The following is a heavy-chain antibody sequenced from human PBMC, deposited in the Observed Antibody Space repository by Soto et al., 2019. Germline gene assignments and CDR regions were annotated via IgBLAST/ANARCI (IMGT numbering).Heavy chain of an antibody. Sequence: GESLKISCKGFGYSFSSHWIGWVRQMPGMGLEWMGIIYPGDSDTRYSPSFQGQVTISVDKTISTAYVQWSSLKASDTAMYYCARRGSRFCSHVSCNPHYGMDVWGQGTTVTVSS. CDR1: GYSFSSHW. CDR3: ARRGSRFCSHVSCNPHYGMDV. CDR2: IYPGDSDT. J-gene: IGHJ6*02. D-gene: IGHD2-15*01. V-gene: IGHV5-51*01.